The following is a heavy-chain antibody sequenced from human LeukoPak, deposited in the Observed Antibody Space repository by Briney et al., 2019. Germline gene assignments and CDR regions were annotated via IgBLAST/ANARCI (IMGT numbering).Heavy chain of an antibody. Sequence: PSETLSLTCTVTGGSISSGSYYWCWIRQPAGKGLEWIGRISTSGSTIYNPSLKSRVTISADTSKNQFSLTLSSVTAADTAVYYCATDDYGDYNRAFDICGQGTMVTVSS. D-gene: IGHD4-17*01. CDR1: GGSISSGSYY. V-gene: IGHV4-61*02. CDR2: ISTSGST. CDR3: ATDDYGDYNRAFDI. J-gene: IGHJ3*02.